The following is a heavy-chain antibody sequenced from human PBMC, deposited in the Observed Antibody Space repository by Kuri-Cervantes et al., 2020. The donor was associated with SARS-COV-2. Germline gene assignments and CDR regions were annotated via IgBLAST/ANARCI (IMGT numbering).Heavy chain of an antibody. Sequence: KVSCKGSGYSFTSYWIGWVRQMPGKGLEWMGIIYPGDSDTRYSPSFQGQVTISADKSISTAYLQWSSLKASDTAMYYCARHATYYYDRSDYYVWGQGTLVTVSS. D-gene: IGHD3-22*01. CDR2: IYPGDSDT. CDR3: ARHATYYYDRSDYYV. CDR1: GYSFTSYW. J-gene: IGHJ4*02. V-gene: IGHV5-51*01.